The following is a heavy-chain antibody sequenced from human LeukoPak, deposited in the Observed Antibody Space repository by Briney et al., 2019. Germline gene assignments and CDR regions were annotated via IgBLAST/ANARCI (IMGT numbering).Heavy chain of an antibody. CDR1: GFTFSSYA. J-gene: IGHJ4*02. D-gene: IGHD3-9*01. CDR3: AKGAFGDILPPTHFDY. V-gene: IGHV3-30*18. CDR2: ISYDGSNK. Sequence: GGSLRLSCAASGFTFSSYAMSWVRQAPGKGLEWVAVISYDGSNKYYADSVKGRFTISRGNSKNTLYLQMNSLRAEDTAVYYCAKGAFGDILPPTHFDYWGQGTLVTVSS.